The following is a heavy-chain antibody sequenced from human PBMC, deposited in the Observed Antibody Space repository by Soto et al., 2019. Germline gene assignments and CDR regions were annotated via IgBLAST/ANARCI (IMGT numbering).Heavy chain of an antibody. J-gene: IGHJ3*02. CDR2: IVPIFGTT. CDR3: ATDRVAFDM. V-gene: IGHV1-69*13. CDR1: GGVFRRYA. D-gene: IGHD3-22*01. Sequence: ASVKVSCKVSGGVFRRYAISWVRQAPGQGLEWLGGIVPIFGTTNYAQKFQGRVTIVADESTSTAYLELSSLTSDDTAVYYCATDRVAFDMWGQGTKVTVSS.